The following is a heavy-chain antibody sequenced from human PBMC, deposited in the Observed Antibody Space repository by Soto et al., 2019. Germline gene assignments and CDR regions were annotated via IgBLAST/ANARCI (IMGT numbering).Heavy chain of an antibody. D-gene: IGHD3-16*01. Sequence: PGGSLRLSCIASGFTFSGYAMHWVRQAPGKGLEWVAVTSYDGITKYYADSVRGRFTISRDNSKNTLYLQMNSLRGDDTAAYYCARSTVGEYDYWGQGTLVTVSS. J-gene: IGHJ4*02. CDR3: ARSTVGEYDY. CDR1: GFTFSGYA. CDR2: TSYDGITK. V-gene: IGHV3-30-3*01.